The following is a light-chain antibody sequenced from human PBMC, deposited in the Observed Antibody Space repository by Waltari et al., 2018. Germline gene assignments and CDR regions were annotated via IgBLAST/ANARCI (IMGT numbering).Light chain of an antibody. Sequence: ELVLTQSPGTLSLSPGERATLSCRARQSVSSSYLAWYQQKPGQAPRLLIYGASSRATGIPDRFSGSGSGTDFTLTISRLEPEDFAVYYCQLSRAFGQGTRLEIK. CDR1: QSVSSSY. V-gene: IGKV3-20*01. J-gene: IGKJ5*01. CDR2: GAS. CDR3: QLSRA.